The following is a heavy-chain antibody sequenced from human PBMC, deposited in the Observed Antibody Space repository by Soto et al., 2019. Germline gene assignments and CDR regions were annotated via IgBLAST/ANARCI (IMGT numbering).Heavy chain of an antibody. CDR2: INPNCGGT. V-gene: IGHV1-2*04. D-gene: IGHD4-17*01. J-gene: IGHJ4*02. CDR1: GGTFSSYA. Sequence: ASVKVSCKASGGTFSSYAISWVRQAPGQGLEWMGGINPNCGGTNYAQKFQGWVTMTRDTSTSTAYMELSRLRSDDTAVYYCARTVTTGGFDYWGQGTLVTVSS. CDR3: ARTVTTGGFDY.